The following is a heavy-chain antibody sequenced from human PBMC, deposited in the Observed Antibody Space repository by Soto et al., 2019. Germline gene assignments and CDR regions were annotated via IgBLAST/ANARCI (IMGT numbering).Heavy chain of an antibody. D-gene: IGHD5-18*01. J-gene: IGHJ6*02. CDR1: GYSFSTYY. V-gene: IGHV1-46*01. Sequence: QVQLVQSGADVREPGASVKVSCKASGYSFSTYYMQWVRQAPGQGLEWMGIIDPSGGSTTYAQKFRGTVTMTVDTTTSTVYMELRRLRSEDTSVYYCARYNVYSYNVGMAVWGQGTTIIVSS. CDR3: ARYNVYSYNVGMAV. CDR2: IDPSGGST.